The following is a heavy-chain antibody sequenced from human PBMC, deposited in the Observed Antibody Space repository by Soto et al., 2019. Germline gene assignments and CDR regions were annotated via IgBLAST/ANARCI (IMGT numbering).Heavy chain of an antibody. CDR3: ARQSRGGMATNYGMDV. V-gene: IGHV4-39*01. Sequence: SLTCTVSGGSISSSSYYWGWIRQPPGKGLEWIGSIYYSGSTYYNPSLKSRVTISVDASKNQFSLKLSSVTAADTAVYYCARQSRGGMATNYGMDVWGQGTTVTVSS. CDR1: GGSISSSSYY. D-gene: IGHD1-20*01. J-gene: IGHJ6*02. CDR2: IYYSGST.